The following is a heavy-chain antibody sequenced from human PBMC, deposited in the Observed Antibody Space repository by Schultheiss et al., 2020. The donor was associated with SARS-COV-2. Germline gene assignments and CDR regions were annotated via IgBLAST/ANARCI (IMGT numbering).Heavy chain of an antibody. J-gene: IGHJ4*02. D-gene: IGHD3-3*01. CDR1: GGSISSSSYY. Sequence: SETLSLTCTVSGGSISSSSYYWGWIRQPPGKGLEWIGYIYYSGSTNYNPSLKSRVTISVDTSKNQFSLKLSSVTAADTAVYYCARVGYDFWSGYYTGLDYWGQGTLVTVSS. V-gene: IGHV4-61*05. CDR3: ARVGYDFWSGYYTGLDY. CDR2: IYYSGST.